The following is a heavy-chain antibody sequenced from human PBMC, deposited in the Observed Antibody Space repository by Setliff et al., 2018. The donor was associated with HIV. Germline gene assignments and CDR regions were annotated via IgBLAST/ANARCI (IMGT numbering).Heavy chain of an antibody. Sequence: KPSETLSLTCAVYGGSFSDNYWSWIRQSPGKGLEWIGEINHSGRTKYSPSLRSRVTISVDTSKNQFSLKLSSVTPADTAVYYCARRVVITTGSYYFDYWGQGTLVTVSS. CDR1: GGSFSDNY. V-gene: IGHV4-34*01. CDR3: ARRVVITTGSYYFDY. J-gene: IGHJ4*02. D-gene: IGHD3-22*01. CDR2: INHSGRT.